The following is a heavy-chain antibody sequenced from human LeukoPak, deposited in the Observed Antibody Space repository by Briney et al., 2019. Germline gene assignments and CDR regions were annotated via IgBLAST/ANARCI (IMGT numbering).Heavy chain of an antibody. CDR2: INHSGST. CDR1: GGSFSGYY. CDR3: ARTSGYYYLPFDY. V-gene: IGHV4-34*01. Sequence: SSETLSLTCAVYGGSFSGYYWSWIRQPPGKGLEWIGEINHSGSTNYNPSLKSRVTISVDTSKNQFSLKLSSVTAADTAVYYCARTSGYYYLPFDYWGQGTLVTVSS. D-gene: IGHD3-22*01. J-gene: IGHJ4*02.